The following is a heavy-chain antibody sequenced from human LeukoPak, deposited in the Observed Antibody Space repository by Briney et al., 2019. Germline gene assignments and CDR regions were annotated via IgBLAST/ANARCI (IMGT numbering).Heavy chain of an antibody. CDR2: INHSGST. CDR1: GGSFSGYY. Sequence: SETLSLTCAVYGGSFSGYYWSWIRQPPGKGLEWIGEINHSGSTNYNPSLKSRVTISVDTSKNQFSLKLSSVTAADTAVYYCARALYDYVWGNYRNWFDPWGQGTLVTVSS. CDR3: ARALYDYVWGNYRNWFDP. J-gene: IGHJ5*02. D-gene: IGHD3-16*02. V-gene: IGHV4-34*01.